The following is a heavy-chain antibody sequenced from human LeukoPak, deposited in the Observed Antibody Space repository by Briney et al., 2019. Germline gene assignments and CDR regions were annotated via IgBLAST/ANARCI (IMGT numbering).Heavy chain of an antibody. CDR1: GFTFSSYA. CDR3: AKDIMVRGPRDAFDI. J-gene: IGHJ3*02. D-gene: IGHD3-10*01. V-gene: IGHV3-23*01. CDR2: ISGSGGST. Sequence: GWSLTLSCAASGFTFSSYAMRWLRQAPGKELEGVSVISGSGGSTYYADSVKGRFTISRDNSKNTLYLQMNSLSAEDTAVYYCAKDIMVRGPRDAFDIWGQGTMVTASS.